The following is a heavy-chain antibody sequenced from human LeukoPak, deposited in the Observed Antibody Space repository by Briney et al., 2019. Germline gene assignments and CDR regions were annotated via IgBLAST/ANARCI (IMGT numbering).Heavy chain of an antibody. V-gene: IGHV5-51*01. CDR3: ARQRMATTIHYYYYGMDV. D-gene: IGHD5-24*01. CDR2: IYPGDSDT. CDR1: GYSFTSYW. Sequence: GESLKTSCKGSGYSFTSYWIGWVRQMPGKGLEWMGIIYPGDSDTRYSPSFQGQVTISADKSISTAYLQWSSLKASDTAMYYCARQRMATTIHYYYYGMDVWGQGTTVTVSS. J-gene: IGHJ6*02.